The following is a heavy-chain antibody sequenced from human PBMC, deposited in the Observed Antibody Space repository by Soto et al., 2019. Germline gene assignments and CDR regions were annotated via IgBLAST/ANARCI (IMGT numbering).Heavy chain of an antibody. CDR1: GGSFSGHY. Sequence: QVQLQQWGAGLLKPSETLSLTCAVYGGSFSGHYWNWIRQPPGKGLEWIAEISDNGGTNYNPSLKSRVPLPVDTSKNQFSLELSSGAGADAAVYYCARDGMDVWGRGPTVTVSS. CDR3: ARDGMDV. CDR2: ISDNGGT. V-gene: IGHV4-34*01. J-gene: IGHJ6*02.